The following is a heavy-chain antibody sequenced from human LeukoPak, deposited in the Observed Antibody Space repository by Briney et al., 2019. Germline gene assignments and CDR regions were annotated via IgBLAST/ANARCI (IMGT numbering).Heavy chain of an antibody. CDR1: GFTFSNHW. CDR2: VSPDGSTT. Sequence: GGSLRLSCAVSGFTFSNHWMHWVSQAPGKGLVWVSRVSPDGSTTKNADSVQGRFTISRDNARSTVFLQLNSLRAEDTAVYYCAREVNKWFDPWGQGTLVTVSS. J-gene: IGHJ5*02. D-gene: IGHD4-11*01. V-gene: IGHV3-74*03. CDR3: AREVNKWFDP.